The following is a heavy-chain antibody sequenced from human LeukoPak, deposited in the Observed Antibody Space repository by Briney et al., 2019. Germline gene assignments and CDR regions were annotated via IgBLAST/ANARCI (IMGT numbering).Heavy chain of an antibody. V-gene: IGHV3-53*01. CDR3: ATVAGGTYHFDL. CDR2: IYDGGTS. D-gene: IGHD1-26*01. Sequence: GGSLRLSCAASGFTVNSHYMSWVRQAPGKGLEWVSIIYDGGTSSYEDSVKGRFTISRDNSNNILYLQMSSLRAEDTAVYYCATVAGGTYHFDLWGQGALVTVSS. CDR1: GFTVNSHY. J-gene: IGHJ4*02.